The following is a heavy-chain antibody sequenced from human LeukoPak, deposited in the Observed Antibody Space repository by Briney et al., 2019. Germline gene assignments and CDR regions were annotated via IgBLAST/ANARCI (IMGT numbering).Heavy chain of an antibody. D-gene: IGHD1-26*01. CDR3: ARDTVGVTDY. J-gene: IGHJ4*02. V-gene: IGHV3-9*01. CDR1: GFTFEDYG. CDR2: ISWSSGSI. Sequence: GGSLRLSYAGSGFTFEDYGMHWVRQAPGKGLEWVSGISWSSGSIIYADSVKGRFTISRDNAKNSLYLQMNSLRAEDTALYYCARDTVGVTDYWGQGTLVTVSS.